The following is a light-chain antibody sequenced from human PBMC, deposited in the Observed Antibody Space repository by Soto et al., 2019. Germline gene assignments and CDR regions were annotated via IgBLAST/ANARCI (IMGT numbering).Light chain of an antibody. V-gene: IGLV1-44*01. CDR3: AAWDGSLHHIL. Sequence: QPVLTQPPSASGTPGQRVTISCSGSSSNMGSNTVNWYQQLPGTAPKLLIYSDNQRPSGGPDRFSGSNSGTSASLAITGRQSEEEADYYCAAWDGSLHHILFGGGTKLTVL. CDR2: SDN. CDR1: SSNMGSNT. J-gene: IGLJ2*01.